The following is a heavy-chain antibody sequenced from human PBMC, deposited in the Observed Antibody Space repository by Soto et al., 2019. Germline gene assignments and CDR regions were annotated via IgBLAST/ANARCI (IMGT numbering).Heavy chain of an antibody. CDR2: INHSGST. Sequence: QVQLQQWGAGLLKPSETLSLTCAVYGGSFSGYYWSWIRQPPGKGLELIGEINHSGSTNYNPSLKSRVTISVDTSKNQFSLKLSSVTAADTAVYYCARDKDCSSTSCTNWFDPWGQGTLVTVSS. CDR3: ARDKDCSSTSCTNWFDP. V-gene: IGHV4-34*01. J-gene: IGHJ5*02. D-gene: IGHD2-2*01. CDR1: GGSFSGYY.